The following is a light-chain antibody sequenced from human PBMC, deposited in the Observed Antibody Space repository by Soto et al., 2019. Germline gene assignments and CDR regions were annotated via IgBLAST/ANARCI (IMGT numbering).Light chain of an antibody. CDR2: DAS. J-gene: IGKJ4*01. CDR3: QQRSNWLT. CDR1: QRVSSY. Sequence: DIVLTQSPSTLSLSPGERATLSCRASQRVSSYLAGYQQKPGQAPRLLTYDASNRASGIPARFSGSVSGTDFTLTLSSRGPDDFALYYCQQRSNWLTFGGGTTVEIK. V-gene: IGKV3-11*01.